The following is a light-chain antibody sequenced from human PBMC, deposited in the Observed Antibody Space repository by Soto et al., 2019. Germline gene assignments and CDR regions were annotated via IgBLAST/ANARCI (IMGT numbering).Light chain of an antibody. CDR1: QTILSN. CDR2: GAS. V-gene: IGKV3-15*01. CDR3: QQYNNWPIT. J-gene: IGKJ5*01. Sequence: SPATLSVSPGERITLSCRASQTILSNLAWYQQKLGQAPRLLIYGASTRATGLPARFSGSGSGTEFTLTISSLQSEDFAVYYCQQYNNWPITFGQGTRLEIK.